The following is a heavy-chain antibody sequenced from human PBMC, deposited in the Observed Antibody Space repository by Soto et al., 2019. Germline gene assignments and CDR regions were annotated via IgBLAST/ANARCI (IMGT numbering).Heavy chain of an antibody. J-gene: IGHJ6*03. CDR2: IYYSGST. CDR3: ARDFKIFGVGDYMDV. CDR1: GVSISSYY. Sequence: PSETLSLTCTFSGVSISSYYLSWIRQPPGKGLEWIGYIYYSGSTNYNPSLKSRVTISVDTSKNQFSLKLSSVTAADTAVYYCARDFKIFGVGDYMDVWGKGTTVT. V-gene: IGHV4-59*01. D-gene: IGHD3-3*01.